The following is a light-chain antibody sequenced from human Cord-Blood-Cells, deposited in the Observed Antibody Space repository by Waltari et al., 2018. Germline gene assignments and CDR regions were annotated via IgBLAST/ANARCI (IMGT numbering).Light chain of an antibody. V-gene: IGLV2-23*01. CDR2: EGS. J-gene: IGLJ1*01. Sequence: QSALTQPASVSGSPGQSFTISCTGTSSDVGGYNLVSWYYQHPGKAPKLLIYEGSKRPSGVANRLSGCKAGNTASLTISGLRADDEADYYCCSYAGSSTYVFGTGTKVTVL. CDR1: SSDVGGYNL. CDR3: CSYAGSSTYV.